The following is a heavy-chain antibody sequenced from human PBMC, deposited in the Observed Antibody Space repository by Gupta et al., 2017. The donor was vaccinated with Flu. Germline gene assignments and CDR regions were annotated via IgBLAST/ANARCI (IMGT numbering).Heavy chain of an antibody. CDR2: IINSGATT. V-gene: IGHV3-23*01. CDR1: GFTVNNYA. CDR3: AKSMSIGPKKVFFFDS. Sequence: EVQLLESGGGLVQPGGSLRLSCAASGFTVNNYAMNWVRQAPGKGLEWVSGIINSGATTSYADAGMGRFTISRDNSTNTRSLQMDSLRTEDTAVYYCAKSMSIGPKKVFFFDSWGQGSLVTVSS. D-gene: IGHD3/OR15-3a*01. J-gene: IGHJ4*02.